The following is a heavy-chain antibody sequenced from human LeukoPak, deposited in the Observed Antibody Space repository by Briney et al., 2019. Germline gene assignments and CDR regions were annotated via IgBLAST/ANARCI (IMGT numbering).Heavy chain of an antibody. D-gene: IGHD6-19*01. V-gene: IGHV3-23*01. Sequence: PGGSLRLSCAASGFTFSSYAMSWVRQAPGKWLEWVSAISGSGGSTYYADSVKGRFTISRDNSKNTLYLQMNSLKAEDTAVYYCAKSGSGWYGGGFDYWGQGTLVTVSS. J-gene: IGHJ4*02. CDR1: GFTFSSYA. CDR2: ISGSGGST. CDR3: AKSGSGWYGGGFDY.